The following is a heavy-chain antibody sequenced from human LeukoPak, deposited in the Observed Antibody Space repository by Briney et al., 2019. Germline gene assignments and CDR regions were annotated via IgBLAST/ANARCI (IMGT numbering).Heavy chain of an antibody. CDR2: INPNSGGT. CDR3: AGGRTYGDYLDY. CDR1: GYTFTGYY. D-gene: IGHD4-17*01. V-gene: IGHV1-2*02. J-gene: IGHJ4*02. Sequence: ASVKVSCKASGYTFTGYYMHWVRQAPGQGLEWMGWINPNSGGTNYAQKFQGRVTMTRGTSISTAYMELSRLRSDDTAVYYCAGGRTYGDYLDYWGQGTLVTVSS.